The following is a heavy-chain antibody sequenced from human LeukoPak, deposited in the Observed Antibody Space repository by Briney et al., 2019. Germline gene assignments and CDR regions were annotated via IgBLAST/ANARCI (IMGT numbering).Heavy chain of an antibody. CDR2: VSPYSGDT. Sequence: ASVKVSCKASGYTFTGHYMHWVRQAPGQGLEWMGWVSPYSGDTNYAQSFQGRVIMTRDTSISTVYMELSSLTSDDTAVYFCARVRIEAAGRGLDYWGQGTPVTVSS. J-gene: IGHJ4*02. D-gene: IGHD6-13*01. CDR1: GYTFTGHY. V-gene: IGHV1-2*02. CDR3: ARVRIEAAGRGLDY.